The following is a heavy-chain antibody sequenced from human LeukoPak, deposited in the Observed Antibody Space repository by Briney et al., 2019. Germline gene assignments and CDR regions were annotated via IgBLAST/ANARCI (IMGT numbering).Heavy chain of an antibody. CDR1: GFTFSSYA. V-gene: IGHV3-23*01. J-gene: IGHJ3*02. D-gene: IGHD5-18*01. Sequence: PGGSLRLSCAASGFTFSSYAMSWVRQAPGKGLEWVSAISGSGGSTYYADSVKGRFTISRDNSKNTLYLQMYSLRAEDTAVYYCANIRYSSPYLEELGAFDIWGQGTLVTVSS. CDR2: ISGSGGST. CDR3: ANIRYSSPYLEELGAFDI.